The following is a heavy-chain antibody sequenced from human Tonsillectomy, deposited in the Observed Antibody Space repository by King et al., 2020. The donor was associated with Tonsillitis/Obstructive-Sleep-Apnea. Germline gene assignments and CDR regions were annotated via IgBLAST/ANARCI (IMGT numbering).Heavy chain of an antibody. V-gene: IGHV1-2*02. CDR3: ARVYFGSGGAFDI. CDR1: GYTFTGYY. J-gene: IGHJ3*02. D-gene: IGHD3-10*01. CDR2: INPNSGGT. Sequence: QLVQSGAEVKKPGASVKVSCKTSGYTFTGYYMHWVRQAPGQGLEWMGWINPNSGGTKYAQKFQGRVTMTRDTSISTAYMELSRLRSDDTAVYYCARVYFGSGGAFDIWGQGTMVTVSS.